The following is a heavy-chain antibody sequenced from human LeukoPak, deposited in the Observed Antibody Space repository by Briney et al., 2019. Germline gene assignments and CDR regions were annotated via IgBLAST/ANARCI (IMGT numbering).Heavy chain of an antibody. V-gene: IGHV3-7*01. Sequence: PGGSLRLSCAASGFTFSSYWMSWVRQAPGKGLEWVANIKQDGSEKYYVDSVKGRFTISRDNAKNSLYLQMNSLRAEDTAVYYCARSFTPYGDYVPYYSDYWGQGTLVAVSS. CDR1: GFTFSSYW. J-gene: IGHJ4*02. CDR2: IKQDGSEK. CDR3: ARSFTPYGDYVPYYSDY. D-gene: IGHD4-17*01.